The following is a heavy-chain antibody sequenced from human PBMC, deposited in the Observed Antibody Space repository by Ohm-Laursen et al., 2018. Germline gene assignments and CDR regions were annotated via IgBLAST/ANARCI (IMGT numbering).Heavy chain of an antibody. CDR3: ARTGWGDAFDI. D-gene: IGHD1-14*01. V-gene: IGHV3-48*01. Sequence: SLRLSCTASGSTFSSYAMSWVRQATGKGLEWVSYISSSSSTIYYADSVKGRFTISRDNAKNSLYLQMNSLRAEDTAVYYCARTGWGDAFDIWGQGTMVTVSS. CDR1: GSTFSSYA. J-gene: IGHJ3*02. CDR2: ISSSSSTI.